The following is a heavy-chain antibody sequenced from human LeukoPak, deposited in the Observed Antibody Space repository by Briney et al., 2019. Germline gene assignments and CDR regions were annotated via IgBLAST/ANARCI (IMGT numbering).Heavy chain of an antibody. CDR2: ISHTEGT. Sequence: SETLSLTCGVFGVSINDYYWSWIRQSPGKGLEWIGEISHTEGTRYNPSLESRVTMSVGTSENQLSLKLIFVTAADTAVYYCARIRCGHSGSVCYNHWGLGALVTVSS. CDR1: GVSINDYY. J-gene: IGHJ1*01. V-gene: IGHV4-34*01. CDR3: ARIRCGHSGSVCYNH. D-gene: IGHD3-9*01.